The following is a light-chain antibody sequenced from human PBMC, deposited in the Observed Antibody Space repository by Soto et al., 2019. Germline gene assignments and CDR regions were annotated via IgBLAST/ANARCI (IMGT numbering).Light chain of an antibody. J-gene: IGLJ1*01. V-gene: IGLV2-23*02. CDR1: SSDVGSYNL. CDR3: CSYAGSSTFLYI. Sequence: QSALTQPASVSRSPGQSITISCTGTSSDVGSYNLVSWYQQHPGKAPKLMIYEVTKRPSGVSNRFSGSKSGNTASLTISGLQAEDEADYYCCSYAGSSTFLYIFGTGTKV. CDR2: EVT.